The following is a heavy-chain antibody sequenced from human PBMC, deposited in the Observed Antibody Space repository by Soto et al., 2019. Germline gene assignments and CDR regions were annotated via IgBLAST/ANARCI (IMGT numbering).Heavy chain of an antibody. CDR3: ARSCPSRTCYFIY. J-gene: IGHJ4*02. V-gene: IGHV1-18*01. D-gene: IGHD3-9*01. Sequence: ASVKVSCKTSGYSFTNHGVSWVRQAPGQGLEWMGWISTVNGKTDYSERLQGRLTMTTDTSTNTAYMELRSLRSDDTAIYYCARSCPSRTCYFIYCGQGTLVTVSS. CDR1: GYSFTNHG. CDR2: ISTVNGKT.